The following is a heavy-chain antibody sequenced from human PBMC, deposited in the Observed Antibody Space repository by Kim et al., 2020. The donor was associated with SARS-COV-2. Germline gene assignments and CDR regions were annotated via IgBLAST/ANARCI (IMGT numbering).Heavy chain of an antibody. CDR1: GGSFSGYY. J-gene: IGHJ5*02. D-gene: IGHD3-10*01. V-gene: IGHV4-34*01. CDR2: INHSGST. Sequence: SETLSLTCAVYGGSFSGYYWSWIRQPPGKGLEWIGEINHSGSTNYNPSLKSRVTISVDTSKNQFSLKLSSVTAADTAVYYCASSITMVRGVTNWFDPWGQGTLVTVSS. CDR3: ASSITMVRGVTNWFDP.